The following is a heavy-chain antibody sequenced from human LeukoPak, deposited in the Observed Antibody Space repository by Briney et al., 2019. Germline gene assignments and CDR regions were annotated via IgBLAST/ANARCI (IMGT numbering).Heavy chain of an antibody. CDR3: ARRRANWGP. V-gene: IGHV4-59*01. J-gene: IGHJ5*02. Sequence: SETLSLTCTVSGGSITSYYWSWVRQPPGKGLEWIGYIYYSGSTDYNPSLKSRVTISVDTSKNQFSLKLSSVTAADTAVYYCARRRANWGPWGQGTLVTVSS. CDR2: IYYSGST. CDR1: GGSITSYY. D-gene: IGHD7-27*01.